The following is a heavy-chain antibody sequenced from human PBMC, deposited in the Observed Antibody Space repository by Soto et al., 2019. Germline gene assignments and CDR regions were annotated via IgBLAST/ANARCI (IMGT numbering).Heavy chain of an antibody. J-gene: IGHJ4*02. CDR2: IIPIFGTA. V-gene: IGHV1-69*13. CDR3: ARSPGVRYSGSYWPFDY. D-gene: IGHD1-26*01. Sequence: SVKVSCKASGGTFSSYAISWVRQAPGQGLEWMGGIIPIFGTANYAQKFQGRVTITADESTSTAYMELSSLRSEDTAVYYCARSPGVRYSGSYWPFDYWGQGTLVTVSS. CDR1: GGTFSSYA.